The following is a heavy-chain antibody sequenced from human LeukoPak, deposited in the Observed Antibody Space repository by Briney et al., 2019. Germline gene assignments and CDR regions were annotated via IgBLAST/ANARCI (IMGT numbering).Heavy chain of an antibody. CDR2: ISYDGSIK. Sequence: GGSLRLSCAASGFTFSTYGMHWVRQAPGKGLEGVAVISYDGSIKYYADSVQGRFTISRDNSKNTLYLQMSSLRAEDTAVYYCAKDNRLSLAAAYDYWGQGTLVTVSS. D-gene: IGHD6-13*01. J-gene: IGHJ4*02. CDR1: GFTFSTYG. V-gene: IGHV3-30*18. CDR3: AKDNRLSLAAAYDY.